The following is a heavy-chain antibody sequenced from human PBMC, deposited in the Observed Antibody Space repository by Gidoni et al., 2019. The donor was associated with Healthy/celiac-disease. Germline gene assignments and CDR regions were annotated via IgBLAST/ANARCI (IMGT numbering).Heavy chain of an antibody. CDR2: ISYDGSNK. D-gene: IGHD2-2*01. V-gene: IGHV3-30*04. CDR3: AREVVVPAAKLYYYYGMDV. CDR1: GFTFSSYA. Sequence: QVQLVESGGGVVQPGRSLSLSCAASGFTFSSYAMPWVRQAPGKGLEWVAVISYDGSNKYYADSVKGRFTISRDNSKNTLYLQMNSLRAEDTAVYYCAREVVVPAAKLYYYYGMDVWGQGTTVTVSS. J-gene: IGHJ6*02.